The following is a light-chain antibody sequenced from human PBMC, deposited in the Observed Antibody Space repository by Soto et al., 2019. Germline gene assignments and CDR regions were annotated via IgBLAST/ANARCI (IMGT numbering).Light chain of an antibody. CDR2: LNSDGSH. Sequence: QAVVTQPPSASASLGASVKLTCTLSSEHSSYAIAWHQQQPEKGPRYLMKLNSDGSHSKGDGIPDRFSGSSSGAERYLTISSLQSEDEADYYCQTWGTGIRVFGGGTKVTVL. CDR1: SEHSSYA. J-gene: IGLJ3*02. CDR3: QTWGTGIRV. V-gene: IGLV4-69*01.